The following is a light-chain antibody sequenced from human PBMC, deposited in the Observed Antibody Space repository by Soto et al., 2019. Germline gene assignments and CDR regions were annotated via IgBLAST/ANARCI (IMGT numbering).Light chain of an antibody. CDR1: QSISSNY. V-gene: IGKV3-20*01. CDR2: DAS. Sequence: EIVLTQSPGTLSLSPGEGATLSCRASQSISSNYVAWYQQKPGQAPRLLIYDASTRATGIPNRYSGSGSGTDFTLTISRLEPEDFAVFYCQQYGDSPTFGQGTKVDIK. J-gene: IGKJ1*01. CDR3: QQYGDSPT.